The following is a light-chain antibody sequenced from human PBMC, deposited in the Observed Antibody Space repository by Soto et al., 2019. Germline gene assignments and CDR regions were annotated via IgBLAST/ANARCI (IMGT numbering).Light chain of an antibody. Sequence: QSVLTQPPSVSGAPGQRVTLSCTGSSSNIGAGYDVHWYQQLPGTAPKLLIYGNSNRPSGVPDRFSGSKSGTSASLAITGLQAEDEADYYCQSYDSSLSVVFGGGTKLTVL. J-gene: IGLJ2*01. V-gene: IGLV1-40*01. CDR3: QSYDSSLSVV. CDR1: SSNIGAGYD. CDR2: GNS.